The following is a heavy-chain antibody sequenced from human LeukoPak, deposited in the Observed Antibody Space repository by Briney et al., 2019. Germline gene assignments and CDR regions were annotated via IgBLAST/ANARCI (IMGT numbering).Heavy chain of an antibody. CDR1: GFTFRKYV. CDR3: ARDGGYDNSGYNYFDS. CDR2: ISSNGDNT. J-gene: IGHJ4*02. V-gene: IGHV3-64*01. D-gene: IGHD3-22*01. Sequence: GGSLRLSCAASGFTFRKYVMHWVRRAPGKGLEYVSAISSNGDNTYYANSVKGRVTISRDNSKNTLYLQMDSLRAEDVAVYYCARDGGYDNSGYNYFDSWGQGTLVTVSS.